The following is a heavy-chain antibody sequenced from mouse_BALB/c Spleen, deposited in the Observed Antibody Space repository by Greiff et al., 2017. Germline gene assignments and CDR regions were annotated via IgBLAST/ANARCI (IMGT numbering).Heavy chain of an antibody. CDR3: ARGDYDGRSYYFDY. Sequence: QVQLQQSGAELVKPGASVKMSCKASGYTFTTYPIEWIKQNHGKSLEWIGNFHPYNDDTKYNEKFKGKAKLTVEKSSSTVYLELSRLTSDDSAVYYCARGDYDGRSYYFDYWGQGTTLTVSS. V-gene: IGHV1-47*01. CDR1: GYTFTTYP. J-gene: IGHJ2*01. D-gene: IGHD1-1*01. CDR2: FHPYNDDT.